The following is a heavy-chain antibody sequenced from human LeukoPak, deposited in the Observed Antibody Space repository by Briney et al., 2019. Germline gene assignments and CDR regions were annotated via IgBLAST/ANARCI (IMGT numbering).Heavy chain of an antibody. CDR2: INHSGST. V-gene: IGHV4-34*01. CDR3: ARSYSNENWFDP. D-gene: IGHD4-11*01. Sequence: PSETLSLTCAVYGGSFSGYYWSWIRQPPGKGLEWIGEINHSGSTNYNPSLKSRVTISVDTSKNQFSLKLGSVTAADTAVYYCARSYSNENWFDPWGQGTLVTVSS. J-gene: IGHJ5*02. CDR1: GGSFSGYY.